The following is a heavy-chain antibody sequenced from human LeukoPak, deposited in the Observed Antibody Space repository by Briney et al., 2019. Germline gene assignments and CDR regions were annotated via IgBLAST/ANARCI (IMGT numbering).Heavy chain of an antibody. CDR3: ARDFGSGDYCYYMDV. Sequence: SETLSPTCTVSGGSISSYYWSWIRQPAGKGLEWIGRIYTSGSTNYNPSLKSRVTMSVDTSKNQFSLKLSSVTAADTAVYYCARDFGSGDYCYYMDVWGKGTTVTISS. D-gene: IGHD3-10*01. CDR2: IYTSGST. CDR1: GGSISSYY. J-gene: IGHJ6*03. V-gene: IGHV4-4*07.